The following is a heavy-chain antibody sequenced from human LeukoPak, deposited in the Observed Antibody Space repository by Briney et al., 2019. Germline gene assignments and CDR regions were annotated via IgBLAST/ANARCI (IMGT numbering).Heavy chain of an antibody. CDR2: IRTKIEGETR. CDR3: TTERNWELLRPYGLDI. D-gene: IGHD1-26*01. J-gene: IGHJ6*02. V-gene: IGHV3-15*01. Sequence: GGSLRLSCSASGFTVTHYAMHWVRQAPGKGLEWVGRIRTKIEGETRDYPAPVKGRFTISRDDSKTTLYLQMNGLKTEDSAVYYCTTERNWELLRPYGLDIWGQGTTVTVSS. CDR1: GFTVTHYA.